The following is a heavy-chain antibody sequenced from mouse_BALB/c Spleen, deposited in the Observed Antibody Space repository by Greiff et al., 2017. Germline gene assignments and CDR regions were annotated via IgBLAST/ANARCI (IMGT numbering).Heavy chain of an antibody. CDR2: INPSTGYT. J-gene: IGHJ2*01. CDR3: ARRFYYFDY. V-gene: IGHV1-7*01. Sequence: VQLQQSGAELAKPGASVKMSCKASGYTFTSYWMHWVKQRPGQGLEWIGYINPSTGYTEYNQKFKDKATLTADKSSSTAYMQLSSLTSEDSAVYYCARRFYYFDYWGQGTTLTVSS. CDR1: GYTFTSYW.